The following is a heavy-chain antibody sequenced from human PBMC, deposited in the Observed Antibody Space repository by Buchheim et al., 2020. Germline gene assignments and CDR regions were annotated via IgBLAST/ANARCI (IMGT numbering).Heavy chain of an antibody. CDR2: IYYSGST. J-gene: IGHJ4*02. CDR1: GGPISSSSYY. Sequence: QLQLQESGPGLVKPSETLSLTCTVPGGPISSSSYYWGWIRQPPGKGLEWIGSIYYSGSTYYNPSLKSRVTISVDTSKNQFSLKLSSVTAADTAVYYCARESVLRYFDRAGYFDYWGQGTL. D-gene: IGHD3-9*01. CDR3: ARESVLRYFDRAGYFDY. V-gene: IGHV4-39*02.